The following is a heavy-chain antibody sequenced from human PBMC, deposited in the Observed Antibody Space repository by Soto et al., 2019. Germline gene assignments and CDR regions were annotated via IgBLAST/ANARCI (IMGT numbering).Heavy chain of an antibody. CDR2: ISYDGSNK. CDR1: GFTFSSYG. D-gene: IGHD3-3*01. V-gene: IGHV3-30*18. J-gene: IGHJ4*02. CDR3: AKDPVTIFGVVSKKTTPYYFDY. Sequence: PGGSLRLSCAAPGFTFSSYGMHWVRQAPGKGLEWVAVISYDGSNKYYADSVKGRFTISRDNSKNTLYLQMNSLRAEDTAVYYCAKDPVTIFGVVSKKTTPYYFDYWGQGTLVTVSS.